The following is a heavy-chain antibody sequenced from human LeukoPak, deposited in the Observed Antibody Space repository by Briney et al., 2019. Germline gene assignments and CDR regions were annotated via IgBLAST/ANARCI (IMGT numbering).Heavy chain of an antibody. D-gene: IGHD3-9*01. J-gene: IGHJ5*02. CDR1: GGSISRSGSY. Sequence: SQTLSLTCTVSGGSISRSGSYWGWIRQPPGKGLEWTGYIHSSGNNYYNPSLQSRLIISVDTSENQLSLRLTTVTAADTAVYYCATGYGSGRFDPWGQGTLVTVSS. V-gene: IGHV4-31*03. CDR3: ATGYGSGRFDP. CDR2: IHSSGNN.